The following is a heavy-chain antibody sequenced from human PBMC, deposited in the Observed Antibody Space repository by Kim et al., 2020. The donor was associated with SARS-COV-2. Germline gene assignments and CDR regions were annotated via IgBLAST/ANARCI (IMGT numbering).Heavy chain of an antibody. V-gene: IGHV6-1*01. CDR3: ARGGCFYSSSCPLDY. D-gene: IGHD6-13*01. J-gene: IGHJ4*02. Sequence: VSVKNRIPINPDTSKNQYSLQLNSVTPEDTAVYYCARGGCFYSSSCPLDYWGQGTLVTVSS.